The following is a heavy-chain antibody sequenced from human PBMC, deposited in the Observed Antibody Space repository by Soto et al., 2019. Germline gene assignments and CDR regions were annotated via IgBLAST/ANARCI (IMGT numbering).Heavy chain of an antibody. CDR2: IYYSGST. D-gene: IGHD3-10*01. V-gene: IGHV4-59*01. Sequence: PSETLSLTCTVSGGSISSYYWSWIRQPPGKGLEWIGYIYYSGSTNYNPSLKSRVTISVDTSKNQFSLKLSSVTAADTAVYYCARYGSGSYYYGMDVWGQGTTVTVSS. CDR3: ARYGSGSYYYGMDV. CDR1: GGSISSYY. J-gene: IGHJ6*02.